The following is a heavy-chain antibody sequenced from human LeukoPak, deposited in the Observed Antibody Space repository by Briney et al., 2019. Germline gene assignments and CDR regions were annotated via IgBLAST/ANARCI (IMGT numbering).Heavy chain of an antibody. CDR1: GGSFSGYY. Sequence: PWATLPLTWAVYGGSFSGYYWRGIRPPPGKGGGGRGEINHSGRTNYNQSIKRRVTISVDTSKKKFCMQMNTVRAADTAVYYCARGAAVAPYDYWGQGTLVTVSS. D-gene: IGHD6-19*01. V-gene: IGHV4-34*01. CDR2: INHSGRT. CDR3: ARGAAVAPYDY. J-gene: IGHJ4*02.